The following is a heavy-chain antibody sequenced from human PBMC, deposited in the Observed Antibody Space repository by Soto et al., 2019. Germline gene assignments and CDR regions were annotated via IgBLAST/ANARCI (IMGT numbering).Heavy chain of an antibody. D-gene: IGHD6-6*01. J-gene: IGHJ6*01. CDR1: GGTFSSYA. CDR3: ARNEYSTTFYYYGMDV. CDR2: IIPIFGTA. Sequence: QVQLVQSGAEVKKPGSSVKVSCKASGGTFSSYAITWVRQAPGQGLEWMGRIIPIFGTANYNQKFQGRVTITADESTSTGYMELSSLRSEDTAVYYCARNEYSTTFYYYGMDVWGQGTTVTVSS. V-gene: IGHV1-69*01.